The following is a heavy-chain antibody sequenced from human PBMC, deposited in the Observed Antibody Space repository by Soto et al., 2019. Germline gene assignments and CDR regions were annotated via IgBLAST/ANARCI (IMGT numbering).Heavy chain of an antibody. CDR3: ARGGSYILAFDS. D-gene: IGHD1-26*01. CDR2: IYWDDDK. J-gene: IGHJ4*02. Sequence: QITLKESGPTLVKPTQTLTLTCTFSGFSLSTSGVGVGWIRQPPGKALERLALIYWDDDKRYSPSLKSRLTITKDTTKNQVVLTMTNMDPVDTATYYCARGGSYILAFDSWGQGTMVTVSS. V-gene: IGHV2-5*02. CDR1: GFSLSTSGVG.